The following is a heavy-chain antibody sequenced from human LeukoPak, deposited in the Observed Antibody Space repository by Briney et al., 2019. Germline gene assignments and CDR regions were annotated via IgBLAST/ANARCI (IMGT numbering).Heavy chain of an antibody. J-gene: IGHJ2*01. CDR1: GYTFTNYY. V-gene: IGHV1-46*01. Sequence: ASVKVSCKASGYTFTNYYMHWVRQAPGQGLEWMGIINPSGGSTRYAQKFQGRVTMTRDTSTSTVYMDLSSLRSEDTAVYYCATDGAGAPGGWYFDLWGRGTLVTVSS. CDR2: INPSGGST. D-gene: IGHD1-26*01. CDR3: ATDGAGAPGGWYFDL.